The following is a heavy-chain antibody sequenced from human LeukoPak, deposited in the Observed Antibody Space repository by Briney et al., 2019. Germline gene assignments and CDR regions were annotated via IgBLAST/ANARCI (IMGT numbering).Heavy chain of an antibody. CDR2: IYYSGST. V-gene: IGHV4-39*01. CDR1: GGSISSSSYY. D-gene: IGHD7-27*01. J-gene: IGHJ3*02. CDR3: ARHDWGSFAFDI. Sequence: PSETLSLTCTVSGGSISSSSYYWGWIRRPPGKGLEWIGSIYYSGSTYYNPSLKSRVTISVDTSKNQFSLKLSSVTAADTAVYYSARHDWGSFAFDIWGQGTMVTVSS.